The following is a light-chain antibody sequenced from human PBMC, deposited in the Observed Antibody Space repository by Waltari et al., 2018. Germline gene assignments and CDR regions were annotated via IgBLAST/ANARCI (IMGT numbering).Light chain of an antibody. Sequence: SSELTQDPAVSVALGQTVRITCQGDSLRSYYASWYQQKPGQAPVLVIYGKNNLPSGIPDRFSGASSGNTASLTITGAQAEDEADYYCNSRDSSGNPYVVFGGGTKLTVL. V-gene: IGLV3-19*01. CDR2: GKN. CDR3: NSRDSSGNPYVV. CDR1: SLRSYY. J-gene: IGLJ2*01.